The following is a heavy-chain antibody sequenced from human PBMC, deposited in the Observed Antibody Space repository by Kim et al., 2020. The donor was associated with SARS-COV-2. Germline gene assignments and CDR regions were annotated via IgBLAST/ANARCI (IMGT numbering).Heavy chain of an antibody. J-gene: IGHJ4*02. CDR3: ARGEGMAYYRY. V-gene: IGHV3-7*01. D-gene: IGHD3-16*02. CDR2: INEDGSAK. Sequence: GGSLRLSCAASGFTFKNYWMTWVRQAPGKGLVGVANINEDGSAKYYLGSVRGRLTISKDNAKNLVYLEMNNLRVEDTAIYYCARGEGMAYYRYWGQGTLV. CDR1: GFTFKNYW.